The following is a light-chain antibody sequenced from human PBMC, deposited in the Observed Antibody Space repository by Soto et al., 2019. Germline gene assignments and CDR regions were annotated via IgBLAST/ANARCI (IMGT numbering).Light chain of an antibody. J-gene: IGKJ4*01. CDR2: LGS. Sequence: DIVMTQSPLSLPVTPGEPASISCRSSQSLLHSNGYNYLDWYLQKPGQSPQLLIYLGSNRASGVPDRFSGSGSGTDFTLKISRVEAEDVGVYYCMQALQTPLAFGGVNKVEIK. CDR1: QSLLHSNGYNY. V-gene: IGKV2-28*01. CDR3: MQALQTPLA.